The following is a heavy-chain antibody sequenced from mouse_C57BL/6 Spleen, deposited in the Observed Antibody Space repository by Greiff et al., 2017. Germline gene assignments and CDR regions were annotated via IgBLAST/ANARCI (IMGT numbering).Heavy chain of an antibody. CDR1: GYSITSGYY. CDR2: ISYDGSN. V-gene: IGHV3-6*01. CDR3: ARDQDGNYVWAY. D-gene: IGHD2-1*01. Sequence: EVQLQESGPGLVKPSQSLSLTCSVTGYSITSGYYWNWIRQFPGNKLEWMGYISYDGSNNYNPSLKNRISITRDTSKNQFFLKLNSVTTEDTATYYCARDQDGNYVWAYWGQGTLVTVSA. J-gene: IGHJ3*01.